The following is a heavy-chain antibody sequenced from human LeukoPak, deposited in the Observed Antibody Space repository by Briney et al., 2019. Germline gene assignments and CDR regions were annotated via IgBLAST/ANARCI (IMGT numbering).Heavy chain of an antibody. J-gene: IGHJ4*02. CDR1: GFTLSGFA. D-gene: IGHD2-2*01. V-gene: IGHV3-21*01. Sequence: GGSLRLSCAASGFTLSGFAMHWVRQAPGKGLEWVSSISSTSSYIYSADSVKGRFTISRDNAKNSLYLQMNSLRAEDTAVYYCARDDLGCSSTSCYFDYWGQGALVTVSS. CDR2: ISSTSSYI. CDR3: ARDDLGCSSTSCYFDY.